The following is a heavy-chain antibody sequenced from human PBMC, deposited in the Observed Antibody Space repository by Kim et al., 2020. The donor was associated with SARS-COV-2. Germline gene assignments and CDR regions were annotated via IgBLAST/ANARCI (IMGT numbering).Heavy chain of an antibody. D-gene: IGHD3-10*01. V-gene: IGHV3-30*18. J-gene: IGHJ4*02. Sequence: GGSLRLSCAASGFTFSSYGMHWVRQAPGKGLEWVAVISYDGSNKYYADSVKGRFTISRDNSKNTLYLQMNSLRAEDTAVYYCAKEIHGGYGYIDYWGQGTLVTVSS. CDR3: AKEIHGGYGYIDY. CDR2: ISYDGSNK. CDR1: GFTFSSYG.